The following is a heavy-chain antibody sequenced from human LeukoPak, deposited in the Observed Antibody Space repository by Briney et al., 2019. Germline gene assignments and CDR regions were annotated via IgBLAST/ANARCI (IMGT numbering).Heavy chain of an antibody. CDR2: INPTAGST. J-gene: IGHJ4*02. CDR1: GYTFTSYS. D-gene: IGHD6-13*01. CDR3: ARDRIAADY. Sequence: ASVKVSCKTSGYTFTSYSIHWVRQAPGQGLEWMGIINPTAGSTTYAQKFQDRVTMTRDTSTSTVYMELSGLASEDTAVYYCARDRIAADYWGQGTLVTVSS. V-gene: IGHV1-46*01.